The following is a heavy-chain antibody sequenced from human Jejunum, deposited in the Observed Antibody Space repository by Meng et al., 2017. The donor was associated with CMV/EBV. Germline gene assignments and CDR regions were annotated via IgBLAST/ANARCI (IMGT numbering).Heavy chain of an antibody. J-gene: IGHJ5*02. V-gene: IGHV3-48*03. CDR1: GFTFSDHE. CDR2: ISHSGTTR. CDR3: ARGSNWNWNWSDP. Sequence: SGFTFSDHEMNWVRQAPGKGLEWVSYISHSGTTRNYADSVKGRFTISRDTAKNSLYLQMNSLRAEDTAVYYCARGSNWNWNWSDPWGQGTLVTVSS. D-gene: IGHD1-7*01.